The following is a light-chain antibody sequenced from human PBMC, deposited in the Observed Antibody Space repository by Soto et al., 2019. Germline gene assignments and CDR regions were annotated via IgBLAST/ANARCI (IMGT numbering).Light chain of an antibody. CDR2: KAS. CDR3: QQYYTTPLT. J-gene: IGKJ4*01. CDR1: QSVSFW. V-gene: IGKV1-5*03. Sequence: DIQMTQSPSSLSASVGDRVTITCRASQSVSFWLAWYQQKPGKAPKLLIYKASTLESGVPSRFSGGGSGTDFTLTISSLQAEDVAVYYCQQYYTTPLTFGGGTKVDIK.